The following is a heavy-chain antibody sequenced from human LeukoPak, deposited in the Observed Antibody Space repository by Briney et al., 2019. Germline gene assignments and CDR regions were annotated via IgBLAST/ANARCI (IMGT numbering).Heavy chain of an antibody. D-gene: IGHD5-18*01. Sequence: PGGSLRLSCTASKFTFSHYGMQWVRQAPGKGLEWVAVISSDGSIKVYADSVKGRFTLSRDNSINTVDLQMNSLRAEDTAVYYCVRGGIHRYWGQGTLVTVSS. CDR3: VRGGIHRY. V-gene: IGHV3-30*03. J-gene: IGHJ4*02. CDR2: ISSDGSIK. CDR1: KFTFSHYG.